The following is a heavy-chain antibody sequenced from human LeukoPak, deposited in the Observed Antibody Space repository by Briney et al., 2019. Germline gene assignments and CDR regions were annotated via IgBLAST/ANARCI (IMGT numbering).Heavy chain of an antibody. J-gene: IGHJ4*02. CDR1: GFTFSGSG. V-gene: IGHV3-48*01. CDR2: ISNTGSPI. D-gene: IGHD3-16*01. CDR3: VADWPVW. Sequence: GGSLRLSCAVSGFTFSGSGMHWVRQAPGKGLEWVSYISNTGSPIYYADSVKARFTISRDNAKNSLWLQMSSLRADDTAVYFCVADWPVWWGLGTLVTVSS.